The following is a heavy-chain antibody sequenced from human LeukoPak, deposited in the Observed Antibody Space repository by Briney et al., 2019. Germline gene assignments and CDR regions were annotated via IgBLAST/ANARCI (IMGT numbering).Heavy chain of an antibody. J-gene: IGHJ4*02. CDR1: GFTFSSYG. V-gene: IGHV3-30*18. CDR2: ISYDGSNK. D-gene: IGHD2-2*01. Sequence: GGSLRLSCAASGFTFSSYGMHWVRQAPGKGLEWVAVISYDGSNKYYADSVKGRFTISRDNSKNTLYLQMNSLRAEDTAVYYCAKLALLSPTSFLDYWGQGTLVTVSS. CDR3: AKLALLSPTSFLDY.